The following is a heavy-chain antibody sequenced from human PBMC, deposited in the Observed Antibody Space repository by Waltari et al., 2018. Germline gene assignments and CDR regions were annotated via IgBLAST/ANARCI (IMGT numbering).Heavy chain of an antibody. Sequence: QVQLQESGPGLVKPSETLSLTCTVSGGSISSYYWSWIRQPPGKGLEWIGYIYYSGSTNYNPSLKSRVTISVDTSKNQFSLKLSSVTAADTAVYYCARTLDPEGRGVISYYYYMDVWGKGTTVTVSS. CDR3: ARTLDPEGRGVISYYYYMDV. CDR1: GGSISSYY. CDR2: IYYSGST. D-gene: IGHD3-10*01. V-gene: IGHV4-59*01. J-gene: IGHJ6*03.